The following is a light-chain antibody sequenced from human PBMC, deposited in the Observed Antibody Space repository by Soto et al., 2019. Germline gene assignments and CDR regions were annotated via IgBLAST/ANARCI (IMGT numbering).Light chain of an antibody. Sequence: QSALTQPASVSGSPGQSITISCTGTRSDVGGYNYVSWYQHHPGKAPKLLIYKVTNRPAEVSNRFSGSKSGITASLTISGLQSEDEADYYCSSYTSGSTVIFGGGTKVTVL. CDR3: SSYTSGSTVI. CDR1: RSDVGGYNY. CDR2: KVT. J-gene: IGLJ2*01. V-gene: IGLV2-14*01.